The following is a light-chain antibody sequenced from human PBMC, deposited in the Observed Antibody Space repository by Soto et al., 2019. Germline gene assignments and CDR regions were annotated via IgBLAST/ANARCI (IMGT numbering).Light chain of an antibody. CDR1: RSNIGSNS. J-gene: IGLJ1*01. V-gene: IGLV1-44*01. CDR2: NND. CDR3: AAWDDSLKGYV. Sequence: QSVLTQPPSGSGTPGQRVTISCSGSRSNIGSNSVNWYQQLPGTAPKLLINNNDQRPSGVPDRFSGSRSDTSGSLAISGLQSEDEADYYCAAWDDSLKGYVFGAGTKLTVL.